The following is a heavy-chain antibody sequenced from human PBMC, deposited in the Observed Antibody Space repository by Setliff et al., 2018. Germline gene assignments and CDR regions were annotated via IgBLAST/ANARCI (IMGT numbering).Heavy chain of an antibody. D-gene: IGHD1-26*01. V-gene: IGHV4-4*08. CDR1: GGSINNYY. Sequence: PSETLSLTCTVSGGSINNYYWSWIRQSPGKGLEWIGYIDTSGSTDYNPSLKSRVTISVDTSKNQLSLKLRALTSDDTAVYYCATDVNQWDPTYMDVWGEGTTVTVSS. CDR3: ATDVNQWDPTYMDV. J-gene: IGHJ6*03. CDR2: IDTSGST.